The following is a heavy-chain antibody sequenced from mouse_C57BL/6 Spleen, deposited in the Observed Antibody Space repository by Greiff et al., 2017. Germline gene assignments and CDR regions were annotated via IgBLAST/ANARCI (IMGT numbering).Heavy chain of an antibody. CDR1: GFTFSSYA. CDR2: ISDGGSYT. V-gene: IGHV5-4*03. Sequence: DVMLVESGGGLVKPGGSLKLSCAASGFTFSSYAMSWVRQTPEKRLEWVATISDGGSYTYYPDNVKGRFTISRDNAKNNRYLQMSHLKSEDTAMYYCARGGSLYDGYPDYWGQGTTLTVSS. CDR3: ARGGSLYDGYPDY. J-gene: IGHJ2*01. D-gene: IGHD2-3*01.